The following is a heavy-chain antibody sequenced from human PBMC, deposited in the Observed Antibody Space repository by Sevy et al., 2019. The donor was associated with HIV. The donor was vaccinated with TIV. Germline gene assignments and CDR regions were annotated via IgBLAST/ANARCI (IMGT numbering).Heavy chain of an antibody. J-gene: IGHJ3*02. V-gene: IGHV3-9*01. CDR3: AKDLISVAGFYAFDM. Sequence: GGSLRLSCAASGFNFNEYAMHWVRQAPGKGLEWDSGITWNSDSVVYADSVKGRFTISRDKAKNSLYLQMNSLRPEDTALYYCAKDLISVAGFYAFDMWGQGTMVTVSS. D-gene: IGHD6-19*01. CDR1: GFNFNEYA. CDR2: ITWNSDSV.